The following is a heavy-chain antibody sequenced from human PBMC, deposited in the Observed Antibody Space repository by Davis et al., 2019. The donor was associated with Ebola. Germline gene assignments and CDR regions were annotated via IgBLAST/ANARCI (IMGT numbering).Heavy chain of an antibody. CDR2: IYYNGLT. V-gene: IGHV4-61*01. CDR3: ARDPYCTSATCYKHWYFDL. D-gene: IGHD2-2*02. Sequence: SQTLSLTCAVSGFSVSSGRNYWSWLRLPPGRGLEWIGNIYYNGLTNYNPSLESRLTFSLDTSKNEFSLNLNSMTAADTAIYYCARDPYCTSATCYKHWYFDLWGRGTLVAVSS. J-gene: IGHJ2*01. CDR1: GFSVSSGRNY.